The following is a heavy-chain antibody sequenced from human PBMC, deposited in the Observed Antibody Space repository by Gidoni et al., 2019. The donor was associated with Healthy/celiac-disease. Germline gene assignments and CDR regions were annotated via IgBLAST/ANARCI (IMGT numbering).Heavy chain of an antibody. V-gene: IGHV3-30-3*01. CDR1: GFTFSSYA. CDR2: ISYDGSNK. CDR3: ASYSPGMRSSSSGYYYYGMDV. Sequence: QVQLVESGGGVVQPGRSPRLSCAASGFTFSSYAMHWVRQAPGKGLEWVAVISYDGSNKYYADPVKGRFTISRDNSKNTLYLQMNSLRAEDTAVYYCASYSPGMRSSSSGYYYYGMDVWGQGTTVTVSS. D-gene: IGHD6-6*01. J-gene: IGHJ6*02.